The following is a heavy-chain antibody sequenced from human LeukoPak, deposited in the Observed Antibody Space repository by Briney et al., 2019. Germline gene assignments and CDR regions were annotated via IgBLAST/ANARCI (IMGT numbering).Heavy chain of an antibody. J-gene: IGHJ5*02. D-gene: IGHD3-16*01. V-gene: IGHV4-39*01. CDR2: TYYSGST. Sequence: SETLSLTCTVSGGSISSSSYYWGWIRQPPGKGLEWIGSTYYSGSTYYNPSLTGRVTISVDTSKNQFSLKLSSVTAADTAVYYCARQLGVRFDPWGQGTLVTVSS. CDR3: ARQLGVRFDP. CDR1: GGSISSSSYY.